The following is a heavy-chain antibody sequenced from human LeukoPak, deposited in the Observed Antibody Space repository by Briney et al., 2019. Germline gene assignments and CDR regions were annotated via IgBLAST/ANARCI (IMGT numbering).Heavy chain of an antibody. V-gene: IGHV3-53*01. CDR1: GFTVSSNY. Sequence: GGSLRLSCAVSGFTVSSNYMSWVRQAPGKGLEWVSVIYSDGATYYADSVRGRFTISRDNAKNSLYLQMNSLRAEDTAVYYCASIYLIVEATTFDYWGQGTLVTVSS. J-gene: IGHJ4*02. CDR3: ASIYLIVEATTFDY. CDR2: IYSDGAT. D-gene: IGHD1-26*01.